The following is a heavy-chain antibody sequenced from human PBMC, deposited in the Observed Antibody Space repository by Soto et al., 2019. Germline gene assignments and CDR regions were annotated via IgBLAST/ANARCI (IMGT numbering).Heavy chain of an antibody. CDR1: GGSFSGYY. Sequence: PSETLSLTCAVYGGSFSGYYSSWIRQPPGKGLEWIGEINHSGSTNYNPSLKSRVTISVDTSKNQFSLKLSSVTAADTAVYYCARSSSGYRARRGYDFDIWGQGTMVT. J-gene: IGHJ3*02. D-gene: IGHD3-22*01. V-gene: IGHV4-34*01. CDR3: ARSSSGYRARRGYDFDI. CDR2: INHSGST.